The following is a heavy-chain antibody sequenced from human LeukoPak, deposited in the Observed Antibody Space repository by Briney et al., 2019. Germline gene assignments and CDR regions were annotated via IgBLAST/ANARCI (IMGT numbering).Heavy chain of an antibody. D-gene: IGHD3-22*01. CDR2: IWYDGSNK. Sequence: GGSLRLSCAASGFTFSSYGMHWVRQAPAKGLEWVAVIWYDGSNKYYADSVKGRFTISRDNSKNTLYLQMNSLRAEDTAVYYCARERAVVITDAFDIWGQGTMVTVSS. V-gene: IGHV3-33*01. J-gene: IGHJ3*02. CDR3: ARERAVVITDAFDI. CDR1: GFTFSSYG.